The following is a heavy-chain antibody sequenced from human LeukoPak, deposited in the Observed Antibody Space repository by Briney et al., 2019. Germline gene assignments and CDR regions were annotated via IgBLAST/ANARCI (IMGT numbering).Heavy chain of an antibody. CDR1: GYTFTGYY. CDR2: INPNSGGT. Sequence: ASVTVSCKASGYTFTGYYMHWVRQAPGQGLEWMGWINPNSGGTNYVQKFQGRVTMTRDTSISTAYMELSRLRSDDTAVYYCARDLYYYDSSGYVDYWGQGTLVTVSS. V-gene: IGHV1-2*02. CDR3: ARDLYYYDSSGYVDY. D-gene: IGHD3-22*01. J-gene: IGHJ4*02.